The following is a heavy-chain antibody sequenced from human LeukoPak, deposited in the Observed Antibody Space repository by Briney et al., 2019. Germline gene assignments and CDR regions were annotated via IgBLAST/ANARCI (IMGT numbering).Heavy chain of an antibody. Sequence: PSETLSLTCTVSGGSISSYYWGWIRQPPGKGLEWIGSIYYSGSTYYNPSLKSRVTISVDTSKNQFSLKLSSVTAADTAVYYCARHRLYYDSSGYYFDAFDIWGQGTMVTVSS. D-gene: IGHD3-22*01. CDR3: ARHRLYYDSSGYYFDAFDI. CDR1: GGSISSYY. CDR2: IYYSGST. J-gene: IGHJ3*02. V-gene: IGHV4-39*01.